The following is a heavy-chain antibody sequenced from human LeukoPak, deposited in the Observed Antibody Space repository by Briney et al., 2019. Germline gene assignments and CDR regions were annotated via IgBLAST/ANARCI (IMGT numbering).Heavy chain of an antibody. CDR3: ARDLTSYYYDNNGASDF. CDR1: GGTFSSYA. CDR2: IIPILDTP. Sequence: GASVKVSCNASGGTFSSYAINWVRQAPGQGLEWMGRIIPILDTPNYAQKFQGRVTITADKSTSTAYMELSSLRSEDTAVYYCARDLTSYYYDNNGASDFWGQGTLVTVSS. J-gene: IGHJ4*02. V-gene: IGHV1-69*04. D-gene: IGHD3-22*01.